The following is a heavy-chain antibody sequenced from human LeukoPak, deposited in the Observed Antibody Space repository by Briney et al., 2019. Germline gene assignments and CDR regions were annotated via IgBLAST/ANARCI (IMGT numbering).Heavy chain of an antibody. Sequence: GESLQISCKGSGYSFTSYWIGWVRQMPGKGLEWMGIIYPGDSDTRYSPSFQGQVTISADKSISTAYLQWSSLKASDTAMYYCARLGIAAAGIRFFDYWGQGTLVTVSS. CDR3: ARLGIAAAGIRFFDY. D-gene: IGHD6-13*01. CDR1: GYSFTSYW. J-gene: IGHJ4*02. V-gene: IGHV5-51*01. CDR2: IYPGDSDT.